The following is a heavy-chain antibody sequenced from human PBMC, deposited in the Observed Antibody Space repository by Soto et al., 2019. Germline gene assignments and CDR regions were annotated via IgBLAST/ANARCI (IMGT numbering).Heavy chain of an antibody. CDR1: GYTFTSYG. CDR2: ISAYNGNT. J-gene: IGHJ6*02. Sequence: GASVKVSCKASGYTFTSYGISWVRQAPGQGLEWMGWISAYNGNTNYAQKLQGRVTMTTDTSTSTAYMELRSLRSDDTAVYYCARVCSGGSCYSVGSYYGMDVWGQGTTVTVSS. D-gene: IGHD2-15*01. CDR3: ARVCSGGSCYSVGSYYGMDV. V-gene: IGHV1-18*01.